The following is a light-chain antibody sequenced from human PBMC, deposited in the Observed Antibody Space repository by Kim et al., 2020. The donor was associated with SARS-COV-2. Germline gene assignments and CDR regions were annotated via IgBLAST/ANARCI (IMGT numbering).Light chain of an antibody. J-gene: IGKJ2*01. CDR1: QRIDTS. Sequence: LAASVRDRVTITGRASQRIDTSLAWFQQRAGKAPKVLIYRASKLESGVPSRFSGSGSGTEFNLTISSLQPDDFATYYCQQYYRYSSFGQGTKLEI. CDR3: QQYYRYSS. CDR2: RAS. V-gene: IGKV1-5*03.